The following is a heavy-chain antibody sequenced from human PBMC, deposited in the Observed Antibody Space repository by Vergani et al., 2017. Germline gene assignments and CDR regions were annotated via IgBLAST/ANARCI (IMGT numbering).Heavy chain of an antibody. J-gene: IGHJ5*01. CDR3: VIACCSVPCFMSNWFDS. CDR1: GFSFSGYW. D-gene: IGHD2-15*01. CDR2: IKSDGSIT. Sequence: EVQLVESGGGLIHPGGSLRLSCEGSGFSFSGYWMHWVRHSPEKGLVWVSRIKSDGSITNYADSVKGRFTISRDNAKNTLYLEMNSLRGDDTAIYYCVIACCSVPCFMSNWFDSWVQGTLVTVSS. V-gene: IGHV3-74*01.